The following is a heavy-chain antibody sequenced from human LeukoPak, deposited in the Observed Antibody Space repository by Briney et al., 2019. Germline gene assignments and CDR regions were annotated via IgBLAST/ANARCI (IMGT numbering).Heavy chain of an antibody. V-gene: IGHV4-39*01. D-gene: IGHD6-19*01. CDR3: ARLEVAGINDY. CDR1: GGSISSSSYY. J-gene: IGHJ4*02. CDR2: IYYSGRT. Sequence: SETLSLTCTVSGGSISSSSYYWGWIRQPPGKGLEWIGSIYYSGRTYYNPSLKSRVTISVDTSKNQFSLKLSSVTAADTAVYYCARLEVAGINDYWGQGALGTVSS.